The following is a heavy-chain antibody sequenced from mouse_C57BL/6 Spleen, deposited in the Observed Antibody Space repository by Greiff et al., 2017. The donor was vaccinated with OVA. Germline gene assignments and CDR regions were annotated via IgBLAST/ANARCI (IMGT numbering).Heavy chain of an antibody. J-gene: IGHJ3*01. D-gene: IGHD2-4*01. CDR3: ARDGIYYDYDGKRFAY. V-gene: IGHV5-4*01. Sequence: EVQLQESGGGLVKPGGSLKLSCAASGFTFSSYAMSWVRQTPEKRLEWVATISDGGSYTYYPDNVKGRFTISRDNAKNNLYLQMSHLKSEDTAMYYCARDGIYYDYDGKRFAYWGQGTLVTVSA. CDR1: GFTFSSYA. CDR2: ISDGGSYT.